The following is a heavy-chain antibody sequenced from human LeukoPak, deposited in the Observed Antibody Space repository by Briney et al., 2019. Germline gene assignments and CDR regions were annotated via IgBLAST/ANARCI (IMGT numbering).Heavy chain of an antibody. Sequence: GGSLRLSCAASGFTFSNAWMSWVRQAPGKGLEWAANIKQDGSEKYYVNSVRGRFSISRDNAKNSLYLQMNSLGAEDTAVYYCAREHCSSSSCHLDYWGQGTLVTVSS. D-gene: IGHD2-2*01. CDR3: AREHCSSSSCHLDY. CDR1: GFTFSNAW. J-gene: IGHJ4*02. V-gene: IGHV3-7*01. CDR2: IKQDGSEK.